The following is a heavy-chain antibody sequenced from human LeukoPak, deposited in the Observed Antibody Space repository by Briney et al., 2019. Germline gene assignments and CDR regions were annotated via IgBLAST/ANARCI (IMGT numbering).Heavy chain of an antibody. CDR1: GGSISSYY. D-gene: IGHD3-3*01. Sequence: SETLSLTCTVSGGSISSYYWSWIRQPAGKGLEWIGCIYTSGSTNYNPSLKSRVTMSVDTSKNQFSLKLSSVTAADTAVYYCARDKRDRFLEWLSAFDYWGQGTLVTVSS. CDR2: IYTSGST. J-gene: IGHJ4*02. V-gene: IGHV4-4*07. CDR3: ARDKRDRFLEWLSAFDY.